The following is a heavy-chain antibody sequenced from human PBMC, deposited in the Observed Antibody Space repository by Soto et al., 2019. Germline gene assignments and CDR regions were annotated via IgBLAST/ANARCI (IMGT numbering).Heavy chain of an antibody. CDR2: ISGSGGST. CDR1: GFTFSSYA. CDR3: AKDAISGYCSGGSCYSYKNWFDP. J-gene: IGHJ5*02. D-gene: IGHD2-15*01. V-gene: IGHV3-23*01. Sequence: HPGGSLRLSCAASGFTFSSYAMSWVRQAPGKGLEWVSAISGSGGSTYYADSVKGRFTISRDNSKNTLYLQMNSLRAEDTAVYYCAKDAISGYCSGGSCYSYKNWFDPWGQGTLVTVSS.